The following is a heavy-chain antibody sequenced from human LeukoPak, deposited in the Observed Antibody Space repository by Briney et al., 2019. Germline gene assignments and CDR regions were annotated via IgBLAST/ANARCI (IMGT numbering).Heavy chain of an antibody. D-gene: IGHD3-22*01. CDR3: AKVGGITMIVAVNQDSYYFDF. CDR2: ISDSGGST. CDR1: GFTFSSYD. V-gene: IGHV3-23*01. Sequence: GGSLRLSCAASGFTFSSYDMSWVRQAPGKGLEWVSDISDSGGSTNYADSVKGRFTISRDNSKNTRCLQMNSLRAEDTAVYYCAKVGGITMIVAVNQDSYYFDFWGQGTLVTVSS. J-gene: IGHJ4*02.